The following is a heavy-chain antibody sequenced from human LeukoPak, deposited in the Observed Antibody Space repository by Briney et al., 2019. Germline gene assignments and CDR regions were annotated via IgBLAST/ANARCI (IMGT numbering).Heavy chain of an antibody. CDR1: GHTFTNYG. Sequence: EASVKVSCKASGHTFTNYGITWVRQAPGQGLEWMGWISAYNGNTNYAQKLQGRVTMTTDASTSTAYMELRSLRSDDTAVYYCARVPEWKWDDAFDIWGQGTMVTVSS. D-gene: IGHD1-26*01. V-gene: IGHV1-18*01. CDR3: ARVPEWKWDDAFDI. J-gene: IGHJ3*02. CDR2: ISAYNGNT.